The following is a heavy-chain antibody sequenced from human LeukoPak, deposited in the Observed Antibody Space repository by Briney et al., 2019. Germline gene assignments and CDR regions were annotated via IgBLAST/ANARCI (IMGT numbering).Heavy chain of an antibody. CDR2: IYYSGST. V-gene: IGHV4-59*01. CDR3: ARVPYCGGDCYPFDY. D-gene: IGHD2-21*02. CDR1: GGSISSYY. J-gene: IGHJ4*02. Sequence: KSSETLSLTCTVSGGSISSYYWSWIRQPPGKGLEWIGYIYYSGSTNYNPSLKSRVTISVDTSKNQFSLKLSSVTAADTAVYYCARVPYCGGDCYPFDYWGQGTLVTVSS.